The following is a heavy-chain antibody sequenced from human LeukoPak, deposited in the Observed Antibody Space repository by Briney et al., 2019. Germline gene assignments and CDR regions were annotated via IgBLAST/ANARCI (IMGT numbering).Heavy chain of an antibody. CDR3: AKSYSSEENSYYYMDV. J-gene: IGHJ6*03. Sequence: GGSLRLSCAASGFTFSIYAMSWVRQAPGTGLEWVSVISGSGIGGSTYHADSVKGRFTISRDNSKSTLYLEMNSLRAEDTAVYYCAKSYSSEENSYYYMDVWGKGTTVTVSS. CDR2: ISGSGIGGST. D-gene: IGHD6-19*01. V-gene: IGHV3-23*01. CDR1: GFTFSIYA.